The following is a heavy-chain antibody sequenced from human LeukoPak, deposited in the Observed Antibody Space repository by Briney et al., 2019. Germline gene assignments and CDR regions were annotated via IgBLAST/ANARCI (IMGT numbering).Heavy chain of an antibody. Sequence: EGSLRLSCAASGLTFNSYGMHWVRQAPGKGLEWVTVISYDGSNKYYSDSVKGRFTISKDNAKNTVYLQMNNLRAEDTAVYYCVSFYETYWGRGTLVTVSS. V-gene: IGHV3-30*03. J-gene: IGHJ4*02. CDR2: ISYDGSNK. CDR3: VSFYETY. CDR1: GLTFNSYG. D-gene: IGHD2-2*01.